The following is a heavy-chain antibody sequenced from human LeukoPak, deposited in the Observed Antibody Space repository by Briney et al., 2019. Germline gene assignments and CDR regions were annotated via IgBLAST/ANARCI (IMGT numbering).Heavy chain of an antibody. V-gene: IGHV3-20*04. Sequence: AGGSLRLSCAASGFTFDDYGMSWVRQAPGRGLEWVSGINWNGGSTAYADSVKGRFTISRDNAKNSLYLQMNSLRAEDTALYYCARGEDYGGNDYYFVSWGQGTLVTVSS. CDR2: INWNGGST. D-gene: IGHD4-23*01. CDR3: ARGEDYGGNDYYFVS. CDR1: GFTFDDYG. J-gene: IGHJ4*02.